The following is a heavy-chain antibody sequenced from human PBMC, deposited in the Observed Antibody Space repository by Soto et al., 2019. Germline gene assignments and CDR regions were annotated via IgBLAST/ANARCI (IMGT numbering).Heavy chain of an antibody. CDR3: ARGPHCSSGTCYFDY. J-gene: IGHJ4*02. D-gene: IGHD2-15*01. CDR2: TYYSGST. V-gene: IGHV4-59*01. CDR1: GGSISNYY. Sequence: SETLSLTCTVSGGSISNYYWSWIRQPPGKGLEWIGYTYYSGSTNYNPSLKSRVTISVDTSKNQFSLTLSPVTAADTAVYYCARGPHCSSGTCYFDYWGQGTLVTVSS.